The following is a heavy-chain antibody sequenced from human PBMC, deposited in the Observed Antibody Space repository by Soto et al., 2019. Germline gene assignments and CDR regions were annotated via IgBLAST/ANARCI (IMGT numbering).Heavy chain of an antibody. V-gene: IGHV4-34*01. CDR1: GGSFSGYY. CDR2: INYSGST. Sequence: SETLSLTCAVYGGSFSGYYWSWIRQPPGKVLEWIGEINYSGSTNYNPSLKSRVTISVDTSEKQLSLKLTSVTAADTAVYYCARGFCTSASCHFFFDHWGQGIVVTVSS. J-gene: IGHJ4*02. CDR3: ARGFCTSASCHFFFDH. D-gene: IGHD2-2*01.